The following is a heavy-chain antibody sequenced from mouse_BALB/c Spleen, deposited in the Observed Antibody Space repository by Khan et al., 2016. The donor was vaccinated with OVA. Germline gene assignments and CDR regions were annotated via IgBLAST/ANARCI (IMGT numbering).Heavy chain of an antibody. V-gene: IGHV5-17*02. D-gene: IGHD1-1*01. CDR1: GFTFTSYG. Sequence: EVELVESGGGLVQPGGSRKLSCAASGFTFTSYGMHWIRQAPEKGLEWVAYISSDSSNIYYADTVKGRSTISRDNPKNTLFLQMTSLRSGDTAVYFCATCYFFGYYFDYWGQGTTLTVSS. J-gene: IGHJ2*01. CDR2: ISSDSSNI. CDR3: ATCYFFGYYFDY.